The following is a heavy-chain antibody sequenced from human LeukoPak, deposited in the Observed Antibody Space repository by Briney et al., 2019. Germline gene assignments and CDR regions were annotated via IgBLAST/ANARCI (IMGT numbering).Heavy chain of an antibody. CDR3: ARYIYYDSSGYHNWFDP. D-gene: IGHD3-22*01. CDR1: GGTFSSYA. CDR2: IIPIFGTA. J-gene: IGHJ5*02. V-gene: IGHV1-69*01. Sequence: SVKVSCKASGGTFSSYAISWVRQAPGQGLEWMGGIIPIFGTANYAQKFQGRVTITADESTSTAYMELSSLRSEDTAVYYCARYIYYDSSGYHNWFDPWGQGTLVTVSS.